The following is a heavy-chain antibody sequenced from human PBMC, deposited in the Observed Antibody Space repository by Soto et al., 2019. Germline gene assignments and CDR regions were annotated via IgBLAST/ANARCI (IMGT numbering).Heavy chain of an antibody. V-gene: IGHV3-23*01. Sequence: DVQLLESGGGLVQPEGSLRLSCAASGFTFSSYAMGWVRQGPGKGLEWVAVVSIGGSTHYADSVRGRFTISRDNSKNTLSLQMNSLTAEDTAVYFCAKRRGDGGQLDYWGQGALVTVSS. CDR3: AKRRGDGGQLDY. J-gene: IGHJ4*02. D-gene: IGHD2-21*02. CDR2: VSIGGST. CDR1: GFTFSSYA.